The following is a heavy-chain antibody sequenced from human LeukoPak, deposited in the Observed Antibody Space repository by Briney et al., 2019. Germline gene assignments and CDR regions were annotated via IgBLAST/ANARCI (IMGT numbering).Heavy chain of an antibody. D-gene: IGHD1-14*01. CDR1: GDSVSSNSA. CDR2: TYYRSKWYE. Sequence: SQTLSLTCAISGDSVSSNSAWTWIGQSPSRGLEWLGRTYYRSKWYEEYAVSVKSRITINADTSKNQFSLQLNSVTPEDTAVYYCARDRNYLDSWGQGTLVTVSS. V-gene: IGHV6-1*01. J-gene: IGHJ4*02. CDR3: ARDRNYLDS.